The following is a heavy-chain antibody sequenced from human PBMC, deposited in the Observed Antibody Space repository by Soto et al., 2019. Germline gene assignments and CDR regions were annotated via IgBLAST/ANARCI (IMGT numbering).Heavy chain of an antibody. CDR2: ISSSSSYI. D-gene: IGHD3-22*01. CDR3: ARIPDRSVHWYYYDSSGYYNY. V-gene: IGHV3-21*01. J-gene: IGHJ4*02. Sequence: GGSLRLSCAASGFPFSSYSMNWVRQAPGKGLEWVSSISSSSSYIYYADSLRGRFTISRDNAKNSLYLQMNSLRAEDTAVYYCARIPDRSVHWYYYDSSGYYNYWGQGTLVTAPQ. CDR1: GFPFSSYS.